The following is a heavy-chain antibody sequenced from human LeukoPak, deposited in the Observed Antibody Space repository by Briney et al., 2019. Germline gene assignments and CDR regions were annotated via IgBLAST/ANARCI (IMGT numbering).Heavy chain of an antibody. CDR3: AKAYGSGTSLAFDY. V-gene: IGHV3-23*01. CDR1: GFTFSSYA. J-gene: IGHJ4*02. Sequence: GGPLRLSCAASGFTFSSYAMSWVRQAPGKGLEWVSAISGSGGSTYYADSVKGRFTISRDNSKNTLYLQMNSLRAEDTAVYYCAKAYGSGTSLAFDYWGQGTLVTVSS. CDR2: ISGSGGST. D-gene: IGHD3-10*01.